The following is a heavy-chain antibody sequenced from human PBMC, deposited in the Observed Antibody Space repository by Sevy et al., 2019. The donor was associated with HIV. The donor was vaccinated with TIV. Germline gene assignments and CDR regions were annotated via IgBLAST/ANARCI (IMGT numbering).Heavy chain of an antibody. CDR3: AKAGGSTGGSFDY. CDR2: ISDSGGNT. D-gene: IGHD7-27*01. V-gene: IGHV3-23*01. Sequence: GGSLRLSCAASGFTFINYAMYWVRQTPGKGLEWVSVISDSGGNTYYADSVKGRFTISRDNSENTLYLQMNSLRAGDTAVYYGAKAGGSTGGSFDYWGQGTLVTVSS. J-gene: IGHJ4*02. CDR1: GFTFINYA.